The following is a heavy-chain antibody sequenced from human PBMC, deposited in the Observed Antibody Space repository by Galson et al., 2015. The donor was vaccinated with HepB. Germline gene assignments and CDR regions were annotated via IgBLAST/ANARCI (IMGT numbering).Heavy chain of an antibody. Sequence: APGRGLEWMGRFIPMSGTSNYAQKFQDRVTISADRSTSTAYMAVSSLTFEDTAVYYCARDSTYYDILTGYSRPNDPPSYGMDVWGQGTTVTVSS. J-gene: IGHJ6*02. CDR2: FIPMSGTS. D-gene: IGHD3-9*01. V-gene: IGHV1-69*06. CDR3: ARDSTYYDILTGYSRPNDPPSYGMDV.